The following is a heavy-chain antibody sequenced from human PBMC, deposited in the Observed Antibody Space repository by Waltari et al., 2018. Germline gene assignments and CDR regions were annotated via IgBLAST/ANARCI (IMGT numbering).Heavy chain of an antibody. CDR3: AKFIRLQLDWFDP. V-gene: IGHV4-59*08. CDR1: GGSISGYY. D-gene: IGHD4-4*01. Sequence: QVQLQESGPGLVKPSETLSLTCTVSGGSISGYYWSWIRLSPGKGLEWIGHIYYTGSTNDNPALRRRVTMSIDASKNQFSLKLSSVTAADTAVYYCAKFIRLQLDWFDPWGRGTLVTVSS. J-gene: IGHJ5*02. CDR2: IYYTGST.